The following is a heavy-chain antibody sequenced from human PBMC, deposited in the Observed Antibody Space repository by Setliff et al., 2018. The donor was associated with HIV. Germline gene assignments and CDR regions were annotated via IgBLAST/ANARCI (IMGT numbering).Heavy chain of an antibody. J-gene: IGHJ4*02. CDR2: IYHRGNT. CDR3: ARGDFRAVYDSSGFPFDY. Sequence: LSLTCAVSGGSISSSNWWSWVRQPPGKGLEWIGEIYHRGNTNYNPSLKSRVTISVDTSKNQFSLKLMSVTAADTAVYYCARGDFRAVYDSSGFPFDYWGQGTLVTVSS. D-gene: IGHD3-22*01. V-gene: IGHV4-4*02. CDR1: GGSISSSNW.